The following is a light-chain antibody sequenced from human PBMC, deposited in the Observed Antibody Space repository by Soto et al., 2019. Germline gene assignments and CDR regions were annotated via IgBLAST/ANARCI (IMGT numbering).Light chain of an antibody. CDR1: QSFLYTSNNKNY. Sequence: DIVMTQSPDSLAVSLGERATINCKSSQSFLYTSNNKNYLAWYQQKAGQPPKVLIYWASTRESELPDRFTGSGSGTDLTLTISSLPAEDLALYFRHQFYRTPPTFGQVTKVDIK. CDR3: HQFYRTPPT. J-gene: IGKJ1*01. CDR2: WAS. V-gene: IGKV4-1*01.